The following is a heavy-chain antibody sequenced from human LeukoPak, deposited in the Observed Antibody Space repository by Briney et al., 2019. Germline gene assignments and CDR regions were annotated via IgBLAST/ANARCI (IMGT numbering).Heavy chain of an antibody. D-gene: IGHD3-10*01. CDR2: INPNSGGT. J-gene: IGHJ5*02. V-gene: IGHV1-2*02. CDR1: GYTFTGYY. CDR3: VRDKPIGSWGNWFDP. Sequence: ASVKVSCKASGYTFTGYYIHWVRQAPGQGLEWMGWINPNSGGTKYAQKFQGRVTMTGDTSISTAYKELSRLTSDDTAVYYCVRDKPIGSWGNWFDPWGQGTLVTVSS.